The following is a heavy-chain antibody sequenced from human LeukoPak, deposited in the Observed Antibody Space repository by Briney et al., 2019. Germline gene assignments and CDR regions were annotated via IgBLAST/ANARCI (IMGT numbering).Heavy chain of an antibody. V-gene: IGHV3-7*03. CDR3: AKEYYYDSSGYYATDPCFDY. CDR1: GFTFSSYW. Sequence: GGSLRLSCAASGFTFSSYWMSWVRQAPGKGLEWVANIKQDGSEKYYVGSVKGRFTVSRDNAKNSLYLQMNSLRAEDTAVYYCAKEYYYDSSGYYATDPCFDYWGQGTLVTVSS. CDR2: IKQDGSEK. J-gene: IGHJ4*02. D-gene: IGHD3-22*01.